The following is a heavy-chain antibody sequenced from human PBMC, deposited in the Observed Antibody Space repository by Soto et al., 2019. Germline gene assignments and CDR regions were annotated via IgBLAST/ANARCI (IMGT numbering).Heavy chain of an antibody. CDR2: INHSGST. CDR1: GGSFSGYY. D-gene: IGHD6-19*01. Sequence: SETLSLTCAVYGGSFSGYYWSWIRQPPGKGLEWIGEINHSGSTNYNPSLKSRVTISVDTSKNQFSLKLSSVTAADTAVYYCARELAVAGTDYWGQGTLVTVSS. J-gene: IGHJ4*02. CDR3: ARELAVAGTDY. V-gene: IGHV4-34*01.